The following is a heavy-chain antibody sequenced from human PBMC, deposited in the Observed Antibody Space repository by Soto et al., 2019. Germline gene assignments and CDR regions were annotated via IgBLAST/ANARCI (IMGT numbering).Heavy chain of an antibody. CDR3: TRDASHYYGSGSYYPDIQLWLHYFDY. V-gene: IGHV3-49*03. CDR2: IRSKAYGGTT. CDR1: GFTFGDYA. Sequence: GGSLRLSCTASGFTFGDYAMSWFRQAPGKGLEWVGFIRSKAYGGTTEYAASVKGRFTISRDDSKSIAYLQMNSLKTEDTAVYYCTRDASHYYGSGSYYPDIQLWLHYFDYWGQGTLVTVSS. J-gene: IGHJ4*02. D-gene: IGHD3-10*01.